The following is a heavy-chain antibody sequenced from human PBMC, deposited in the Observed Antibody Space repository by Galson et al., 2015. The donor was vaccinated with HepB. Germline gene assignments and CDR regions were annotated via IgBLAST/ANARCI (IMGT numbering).Heavy chain of an antibody. CDR3: ARTSDYASFDY. Sequence: SLRLSCAASGFTFSNYGMHWVRQAPGKGLEWVAVIWYDGSSKYYADSVKGRFTISRDNSKNSLYLQLTSLRAEDTAVYYCARTSDYASFDYWGRGTLVTIPS. D-gene: IGHD5-12*01. CDR2: IWYDGSSK. V-gene: IGHV3-33*01. J-gene: IGHJ4*02. CDR1: GFTFSNYG.